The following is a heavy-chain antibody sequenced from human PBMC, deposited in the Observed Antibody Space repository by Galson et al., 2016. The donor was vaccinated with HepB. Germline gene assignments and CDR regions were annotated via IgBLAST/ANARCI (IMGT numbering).Heavy chain of an antibody. J-gene: IGHJ4*02. D-gene: IGHD3-3*01. CDR1: GFTFSSYG. V-gene: IGHV3-33*01. CDR3: ARAETVLRFLEWTSGFDY. CDR2: IWYDGSYK. Sequence: SLRLSCAASGFTFSSYGMHWVRQAPGKGLEWVAVIWYDGSYKYYADSVKGRFTISRDNSKNTLYLQMKSLRAEDTAVYYCARAETVLRFLEWTSGFDYWGQGTLVTVSS.